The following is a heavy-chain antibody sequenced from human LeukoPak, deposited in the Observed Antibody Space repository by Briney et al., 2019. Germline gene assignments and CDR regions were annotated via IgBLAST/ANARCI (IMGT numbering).Heavy chain of an antibody. Sequence: PVGSLRLSCVGSLFTFSSYTMNWVRQAPGGGLWWGSAISGSGDGTYYADSVRGGFTISRDNSKNTLYLHMSGLRAEDTAVYYCAKEPSYCTNGVCYSRVFDRWGQGTLVTVSS. CDR1: LFTFSSYT. D-gene: IGHD2-8*01. CDR3: AKEPSYCTNGVCYSRVFDR. V-gene: IGHV3-23*01. CDR2: ISGSGDGT. J-gene: IGHJ5*02.